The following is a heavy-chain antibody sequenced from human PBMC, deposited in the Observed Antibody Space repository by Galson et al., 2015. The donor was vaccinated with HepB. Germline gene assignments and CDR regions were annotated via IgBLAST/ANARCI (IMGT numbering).Heavy chain of an antibody. J-gene: IGHJ3*02. V-gene: IGHV3-7*03. CDR2: IKQDGSEK. Sequence: CAASGFTFSSYWMSWVRQAPGKGLEWVANIKQDGSEKYYVDSVKGRFTISRDNAKNSLHLQMNSLRAEDTAVYYCARDREYSSSWYRFGAFDIWGQGTMVTVSS. CDR3: ARDREYSSSWYRFGAFDI. CDR1: GFTFSSYW. D-gene: IGHD6-13*01.